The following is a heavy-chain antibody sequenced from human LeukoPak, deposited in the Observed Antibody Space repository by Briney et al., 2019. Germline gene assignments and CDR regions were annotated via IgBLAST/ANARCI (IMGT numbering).Heavy chain of an antibody. CDR2: IKSKTDGGTT. CDR3: TTDRDRYSSSPSAY. J-gene: IGHJ4*02. Sequence: PGGSLRLSCAASGFTFSNAWMSWVRQAPGKGLEWVGRIKSKTDGGTTDYAAPVKGRFTISRDDSKDTLYLQMNSLKTEDTAVYYCTTDRDRYSSSPSAYWGQETLVTVSS. V-gene: IGHV3-15*01. CDR1: GFTFSNAW. D-gene: IGHD6-13*01.